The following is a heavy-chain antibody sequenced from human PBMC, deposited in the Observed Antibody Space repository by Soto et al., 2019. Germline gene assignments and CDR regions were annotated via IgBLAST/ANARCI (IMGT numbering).Heavy chain of an antibody. CDR3: AKTPSGWYDS. V-gene: IGHV4-39*01. Sequence: QLHLQESGPRLVKPSETLSLTCTVSGGSIRGSDDYWAWIRQSPGKGLEYIGSVFYTGSAYYNPSLXSXAXIXXDTSTNRFFLNLKSVTATDTAVYYCAKTPSGWYDSWGQGTLVTVSS. CDR2: VFYTGSA. CDR1: GGSIRGSDDY. D-gene: IGHD1-26*01. J-gene: IGHJ5*01.